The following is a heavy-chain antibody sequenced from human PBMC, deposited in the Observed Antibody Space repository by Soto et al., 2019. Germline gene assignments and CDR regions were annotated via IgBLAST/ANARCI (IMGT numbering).Heavy chain of an antibody. CDR2: TYCMSKWYN. V-gene: IGHV6-1*01. CDR1: RDSFSDTSAG. D-gene: IGHD3-16*01. CDR3: AREVPYYVSSDSYLDY. Sequence: PSRTPSHSRVISRDSFSDTSAGWSCVMQPGSRCLEWVGRTYCMSKWYNNHAVSVKSRITVTTGTSKNQIALHLNSVTPEDTAVYYCAREVPYYVSSDSYLDYWGQGALVTVSS. J-gene: IGHJ4*02.